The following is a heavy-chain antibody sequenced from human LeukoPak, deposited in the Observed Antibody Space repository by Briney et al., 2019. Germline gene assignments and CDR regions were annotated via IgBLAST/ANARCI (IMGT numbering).Heavy chain of an antibody. Sequence: PGGSLRLSCEASGFNFSTNGMHWVRQAPGKGLEWVALIWFDGSNKHYADSVKGRFTVSRDNSKNTMYLQMNSLRAEDTAVYCARVVSYYGSAYRLLDLWSRGTLVTVSS. J-gene: IGHJ2*01. D-gene: IGHD3-10*01. CDR2: IWFDGSNK. CDR1: GFNFSTNG. CDR3: ARVVSYYGSAYRLLDL. V-gene: IGHV3-33*01.